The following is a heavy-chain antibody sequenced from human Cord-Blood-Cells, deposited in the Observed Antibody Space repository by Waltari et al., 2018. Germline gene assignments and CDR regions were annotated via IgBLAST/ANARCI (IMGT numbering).Heavy chain of an antibody. Sequence: EVQLVESGGGLVQPGGYLRLSCAASGFTFSSYDMHWVRQATRKGLAWVSAIGTAGDTYYPGSVKGRFTISRENAKNSLYLQMNSLRAGDTAVYYCARSLAAGNRLGPYYYGMDVWGQGTTVTVSS. CDR2: IGTAGDT. CDR3: ARSLAAGNRLGPYYYGMDV. CDR1: GFTFSSYD. J-gene: IGHJ6*02. D-gene: IGHD6-13*01. V-gene: IGHV3-13*01.